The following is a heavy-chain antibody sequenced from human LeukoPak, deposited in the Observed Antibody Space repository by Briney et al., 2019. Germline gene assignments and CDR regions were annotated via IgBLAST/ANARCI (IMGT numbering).Heavy chain of an antibody. CDR2: IYTSGST. Sequence: KSSETLSLTCTVSGGSISSGSYYWSWIRQPAGKGLEWIGRIYTSGSTNYNPSLKSRVTISVDTSKNQFSLKLSSVTAADTAVYYCARGWGSPRAAFDIWGQGTMVTVSS. D-gene: IGHD7-27*01. CDR3: ARGWGSPRAAFDI. V-gene: IGHV4-61*02. J-gene: IGHJ3*02. CDR1: GGSISSGSYY.